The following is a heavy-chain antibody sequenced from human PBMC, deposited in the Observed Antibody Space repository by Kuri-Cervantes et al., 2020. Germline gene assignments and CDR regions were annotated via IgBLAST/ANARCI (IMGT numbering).Heavy chain of an antibody. V-gene: IGHV3-30*01. CDR3: ARDGQTKTEQWLAYYYYYGMDV. Sequence: GESLKISCAASGFTFSSYAMHWVRQAPGKGLEWVAVISYDGSNKYYADSVKGRFTISRDNSKNMLYLQMNSLRAEDTAVYYCARDGQTKTEQWLAYYYYYGMDVWGQGTTVTVSS. CDR1: GFTFSSYA. CDR2: ISYDGSNK. J-gene: IGHJ6*02. D-gene: IGHD6-19*01.